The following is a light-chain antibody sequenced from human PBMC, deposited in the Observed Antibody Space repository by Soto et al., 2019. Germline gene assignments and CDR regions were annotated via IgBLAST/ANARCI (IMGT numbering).Light chain of an antibody. Sequence: DIQMTQSPSSLSASVGDRVTITCRASQSISSYLNWYQQKPGKAPKLLIYAASSLQSGVLSRFSGSGSGTDFTLTISSLQPEDFATYYCQQSYSTLSFTFGPGTKVDIK. CDR1: QSISSY. V-gene: IGKV1-39*01. CDR2: AAS. CDR3: QQSYSTLSFT. J-gene: IGKJ3*01.